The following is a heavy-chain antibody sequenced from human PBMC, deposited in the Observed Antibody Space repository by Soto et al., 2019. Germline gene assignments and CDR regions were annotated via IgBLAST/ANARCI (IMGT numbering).Heavy chain of an antibody. CDR3: AKIMSVAGTGRPIDYFDY. CDR2: ISTSGGST. Sequence: EVQLLDSGGELVRPGGSLRLSCAASGFTFDSYPMSWVRQAPGKGLAWVSAISTSGGSTYYADSVKGRFIISRDNSKNTVFLQMSSLRAEDTAVYYCAKIMSVAGTGRPIDYFDYWGQGTPVTVS. V-gene: IGHV3-23*01. CDR1: GFTFDSYP. D-gene: IGHD6-19*01. J-gene: IGHJ4*02.